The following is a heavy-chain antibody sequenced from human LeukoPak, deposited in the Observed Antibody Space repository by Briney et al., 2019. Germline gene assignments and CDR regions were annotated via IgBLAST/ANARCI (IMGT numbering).Heavy chain of an antibody. Sequence: ASVKVSCKASGYTFTSYGISWVRQAPGQGLEWMGWISAYNGNTNYAQKLQGRVTMTTDTSTSTAYMELRSLRSDDTAVYYCARDSVVPAAIQGYWYFDLWGRGTLVTVSS. J-gene: IGHJ2*01. CDR3: ARDSVVPAAIQGYWYFDL. CDR1: GYTFTSYG. CDR2: ISAYNGNT. D-gene: IGHD2-2*02. V-gene: IGHV1-18*01.